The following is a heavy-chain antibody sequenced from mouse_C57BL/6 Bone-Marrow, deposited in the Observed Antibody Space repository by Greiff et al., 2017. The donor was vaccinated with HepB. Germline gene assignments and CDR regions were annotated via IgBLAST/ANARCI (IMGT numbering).Heavy chain of an antibody. J-gene: IGHJ2*01. D-gene: IGHD1-1*01. Sequence: VQLQQSGPELVKPGASVKISCKASGYAFSSSWMNRVKQRPGKGLEWIGRIYPGDGDTNYNGKFKGKATLTADKSSSTAYMQLSSLTSEDSAVYFCARSGIYYYGSSTFDYWGQGTTLTVSS. CDR1: GYAFSSSW. V-gene: IGHV1-82*01. CDR3: ARSGIYYYGSSTFDY. CDR2: IYPGDGDT.